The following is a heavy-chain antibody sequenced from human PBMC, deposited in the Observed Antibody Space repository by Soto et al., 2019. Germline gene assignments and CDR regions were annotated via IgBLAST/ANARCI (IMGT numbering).Heavy chain of an antibody. CDR2: IKGDGSEK. CDR1: GCTFSNFW. Sequence: EVRLVESGGGLVQPGGSLRLSCVGSGCTFSNFWMSWVRQAPGKGLEWVANIKGDGSEKRYADSVKGRLTISRDNAKNSVSLQMNSLRVEDTALYYCGRDEVRNGVGVWGPGTTVIVSS. CDR3: GRDEVRNGVGV. V-gene: IGHV3-7*01. J-gene: IGHJ6*02.